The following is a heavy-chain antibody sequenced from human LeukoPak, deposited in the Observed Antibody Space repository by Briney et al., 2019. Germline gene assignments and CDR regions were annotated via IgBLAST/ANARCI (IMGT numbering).Heavy chain of an antibody. CDR3: ARHRDYGDYFDY. CDR2: INHSGST. V-gene: IGHV4-34*01. J-gene: IGHJ4*02. D-gene: IGHD4-17*01. Sequence: PSETLSLTCAVHGGSFSGYYWSWIRQPPGKGLEWIGEINHSGSTNYNPSLKSRVTISVDTSKNQFSLKLSSVTAADTAVYYCARHRDYGDYFDYWGQGTLVTVSS. CDR1: GGSFSGYY.